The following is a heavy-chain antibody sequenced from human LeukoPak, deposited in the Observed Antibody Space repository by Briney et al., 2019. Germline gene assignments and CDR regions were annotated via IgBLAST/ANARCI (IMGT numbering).Heavy chain of an antibody. CDR3: AELGITMIGGV. J-gene: IGHJ6*04. V-gene: IGHV3-48*03. CDR2: ISSSGSTI. D-gene: IGHD3-10*02. Sequence: GGSLRLSCAASGFTFSTYDMNWVRQAPGKGLQWVSYISSSGSTIYYADSVKGRFTISRDNAKNSLYLQMNSLRAEDTAVYYCAELGITMIGGVWGKGTTVTISS. CDR1: GFTFSTYD.